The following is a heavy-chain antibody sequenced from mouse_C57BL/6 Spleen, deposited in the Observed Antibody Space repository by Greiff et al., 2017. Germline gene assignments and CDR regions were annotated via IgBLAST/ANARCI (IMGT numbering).Heavy chain of an antibody. CDR2: IYPGDGDT. J-gene: IGHJ4*01. V-gene: IGHV1-82*01. CDR3: ACAGVVLSAKDD. D-gene: IGHD1-1*02. Sequence: QVQLQQSGPELVKPGASVKISCKASGYAFSSSWMNWVKQRPGKGLEWIGRIYPGDGDTNYNGKFKGKATLTADKSSSTAYMQLSSLTSEDSAVYCGACAGVVLSAKDDWGQGASVTVSS. CDR1: GYAFSSSW.